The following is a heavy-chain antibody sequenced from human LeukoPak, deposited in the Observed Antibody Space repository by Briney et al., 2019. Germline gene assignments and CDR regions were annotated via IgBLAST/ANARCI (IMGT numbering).Heavy chain of an antibody. Sequence: SETLFLTCTVSGGSISSSSYYWGWFRQPPGKGLEWIGSIYYSGSTYYNSSLKSRVTISVDTSKNQFSLKLNSVTAADTALYYCARVNYYYDSSGRPHNWFDPWGQGTLVTVSS. CDR1: GGSISSSSYY. CDR2: IYYSGST. CDR3: ARVNYYYDSSGRPHNWFDP. V-gene: IGHV4-39*07. D-gene: IGHD3-22*01. J-gene: IGHJ5*02.